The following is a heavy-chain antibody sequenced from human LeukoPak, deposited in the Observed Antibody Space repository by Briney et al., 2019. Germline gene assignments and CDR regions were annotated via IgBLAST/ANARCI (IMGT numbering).Heavy chain of an antibody. D-gene: IGHD5-18*01. V-gene: IGHV1-2*02. J-gene: IGHJ4*02. CDR3: ARVREYSYGPTVTDY. CDR2: INPNSGGT. Sequence: ASVKVSCKASGYTFTGYYMHWVRQAPGQGLEWMGWINPNSGGTNYAQKFQGRVTMTRDTSISTAYMELSRLRSDDTAVYYCARVREYSYGPTVTDYWGQGTLVTVSS. CDR1: GYTFTGYY.